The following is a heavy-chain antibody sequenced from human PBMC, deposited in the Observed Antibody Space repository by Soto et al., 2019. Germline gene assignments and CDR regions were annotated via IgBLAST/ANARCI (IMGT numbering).Heavy chain of an antibody. CDR3: AKDRVESGLGEIDY. J-gene: IGHJ4*02. D-gene: IGHD3-16*01. CDR2: ISYDGSKK. Sequence: LRXCCASSGFSFSNNGMHWVRQAPGKGLEWVAIISYDGSKKYYADSVKGRFTISRDNSKNTLYLQMNSLRVEDTAVYYCAKDRVESGLGEIDYWGQGTLVTVSS. CDR1: GFSFSNNG. V-gene: IGHV3-30*18.